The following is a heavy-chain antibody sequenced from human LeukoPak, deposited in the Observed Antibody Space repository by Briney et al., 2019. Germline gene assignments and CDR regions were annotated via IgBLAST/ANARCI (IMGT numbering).Heavy chain of an antibody. J-gene: IGHJ5*02. V-gene: IGHV4-38-2*01. Sequence: SXETLSLTCAVSGYSISSGYYWGWSRQPPGKGVEWIVTIYHSASTYYTPSLKSRFTISVDTSKTHFSLKLSSVTAADTAVYYCARTHNWGNWFDPWGQGTLVTVSS. CDR2: IYHSAST. D-gene: IGHD7-27*01. CDR3: ARTHNWGNWFDP. CDR1: GYSISSGYY.